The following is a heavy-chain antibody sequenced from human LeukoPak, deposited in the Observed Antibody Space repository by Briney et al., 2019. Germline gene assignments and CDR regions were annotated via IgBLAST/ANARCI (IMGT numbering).Heavy chain of an antibody. D-gene: IGHD2-15*01. V-gene: IGHV3-30-3*02. CDR1: GFTFSNYA. CDR3: AKLGIDCSGGSCSTRIAPEPEGY. J-gene: IGHJ4*02. CDR2: ISYDGSNT. Sequence: PGGSLRLSCAASGFTFSNYAMHWVRQAPGKGLEWVALISYDGSNTYFTDSVKGRFTISRDNSKNTLYLQMNSLRAEDTAVYYCAKLGIDCSGGSCSTRIAPEPEGYWGQGTLVTVSS.